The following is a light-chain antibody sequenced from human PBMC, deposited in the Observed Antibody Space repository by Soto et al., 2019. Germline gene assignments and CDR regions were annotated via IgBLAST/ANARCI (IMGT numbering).Light chain of an antibody. Sequence: QSALTQPAPVSGSPGQSITVSCTGTSSDLGNYNYVSWYQHHPGKAPKLMVYEVSNRPSGVSNRFSGSKSGNTASLTISGLQVEDEAEYYCSSYTSSGTLVFGAGTKLTVL. CDR3: SSYTSSGTLV. CDR1: SSDLGNYNY. CDR2: EVS. J-gene: IGLJ1*01. V-gene: IGLV2-14*01.